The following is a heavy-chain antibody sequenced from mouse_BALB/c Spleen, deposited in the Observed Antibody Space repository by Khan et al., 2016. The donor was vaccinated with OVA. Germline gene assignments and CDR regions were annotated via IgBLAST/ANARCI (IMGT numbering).Heavy chain of an antibody. CDR3: ARGYVGNYEVVY. CDR2: IFPGTGTT. Sequence: QVQLQQSGAELVKPGASVKLSCKTSGYTFTSYWIQWVKQRPGQGLGWIGQIFPGTGTTYYNENFKGKATLTVDTSSSTAYMQLSSLTSEDSAVYYCARGYVGNYEVVYWGQGTLVTVSP. J-gene: IGHJ3*01. V-gene: IGHV1S132*01. D-gene: IGHD2-1*01. CDR1: GYTFTSYW.